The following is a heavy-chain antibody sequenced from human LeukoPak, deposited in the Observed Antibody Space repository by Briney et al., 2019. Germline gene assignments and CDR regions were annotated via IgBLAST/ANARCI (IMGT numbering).Heavy chain of an antibody. CDR1: GGTFSSYA. CDR2: ISAYNGNT. J-gene: IGHJ3*02. Sequence: ASVKVSCKASGGTFSSYAISWVRQAPGQGLEWMGWISAYNGNTNYAQKLQGRVTMTTDTSTSTAYMELRSLRSDDTAVYYCARDRRSGLRFLEWLPLDAFDIWGQGTMVTVSS. CDR3: ARDRRSGLRFLEWLPLDAFDI. D-gene: IGHD3-3*01. V-gene: IGHV1-18*01.